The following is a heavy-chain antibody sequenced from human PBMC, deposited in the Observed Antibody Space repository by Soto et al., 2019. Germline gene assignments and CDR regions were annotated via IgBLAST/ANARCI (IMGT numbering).Heavy chain of an antibody. D-gene: IGHD4-17*01. V-gene: IGHV4-38-2*01. CDR1: GFSIQTSYF. J-gene: IGHJ4*02. CDR3: ARVSNEYGGNGAFDY. Sequence: SETLSLTCGVSGFSIQTSYFWGWIRQPPGKGLEWIGLISHSGRAISHPSFASRATISLDTTNNAFSLTLKSVTAADTAVYYCARVSNEYGGNGAFDYWGLGTLVTVSS. CDR2: ISHSGRA.